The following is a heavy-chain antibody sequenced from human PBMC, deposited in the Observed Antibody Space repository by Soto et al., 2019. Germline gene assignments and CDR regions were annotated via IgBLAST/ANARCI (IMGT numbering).Heavy chain of an antibody. V-gene: IGHV3-53*01. CDR2: IYSGGST. CDR3: ARSQWIEYSSSDGPNYYYYYGMDV. J-gene: IGHJ6*02. CDR1: GFTVSSNY. Sequence: VGSLRLSCAASGFTVSSNYMSWVRQAPGKGLEWVSVIYSGGSTYYADSVKGRFTISRDNSKNTLYLQMNSLRAEDTAVYYCARSQWIEYSSSDGPNYYYYYGMDVWGQGTTVTVSS. D-gene: IGHD6-6*01.